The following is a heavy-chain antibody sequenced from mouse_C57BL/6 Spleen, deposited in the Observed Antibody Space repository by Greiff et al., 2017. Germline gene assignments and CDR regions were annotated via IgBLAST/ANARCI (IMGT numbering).Heavy chain of an antibody. CDR3: TRGPLYYGSSYDYAMDY. CDR1: GFTFSSYA. CDR2: ISSGGDYI. Sequence: EVQGVESGEGLVKPGGSLKLSCAASGFTFSSYAMSWVRQTPEKRLEWVAYISSGGDYIYYADTVKGRFTISRDNARNTLYLQMSSLKSEDTAMYYCTRGPLYYGSSYDYAMDYWGQGTSVTVSS. D-gene: IGHD1-1*01. J-gene: IGHJ4*01. V-gene: IGHV5-9-1*02.